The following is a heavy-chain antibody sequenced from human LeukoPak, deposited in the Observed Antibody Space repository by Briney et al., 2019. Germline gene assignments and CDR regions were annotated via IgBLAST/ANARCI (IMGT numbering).Heavy chain of an antibody. Sequence: PSETLSLTCTISGYSISSGYYWGWIRQPPGKGLEWIGSIYHSGSTYYNPSLKSRVTISVDTSKNQFSLKLSSVTAADTAVYYCARVSRSGYPQPEGSYYYYYMDVWGKGTTVTVSS. D-gene: IGHD3-22*01. CDR2: IYHSGST. J-gene: IGHJ6*03. CDR3: ARVSRSGYPQPEGSYYYYYMDV. V-gene: IGHV4-38-2*02. CDR1: GYSISSGYY.